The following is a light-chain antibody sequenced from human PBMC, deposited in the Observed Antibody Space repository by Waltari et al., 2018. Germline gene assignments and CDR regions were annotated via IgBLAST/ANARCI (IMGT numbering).Light chain of an antibody. V-gene: IGKV2-28*01. CDR3: IQTLQTPLT. CDR2: LGS. J-gene: IGKJ4*01. Sequence: DIVVTQSPLSLPVTPGEPASNSCRSSQSLLYSNGYNYLDWYLQKPGQSPQLLIYLGSNRASGVPDRFSGSGSGTDFTLKISRVEAEDVGVYYCIQTLQTPLTFGGGTKVEIK. CDR1: QSLLYSNGYNY.